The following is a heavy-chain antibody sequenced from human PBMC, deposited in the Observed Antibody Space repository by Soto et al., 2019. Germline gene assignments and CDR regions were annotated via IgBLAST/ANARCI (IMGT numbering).Heavy chain of an antibody. Sequence: GGSLRLSCAASGFTFSNYAMHWVRQAPGKGLEWVSFISYDGNNKYYADSVKGRFTISRDNSKNTLSLQMNSLRTEDTAVYYCVTTYPISSYAIPDVWGQRSLDTVSS. CDR2: ISYDGNNK. CDR1: GFTFSNYA. CDR3: VTTYPISSYAIPDV. J-gene: IGHJ4*02. D-gene: IGHD2-8*01. V-gene: IGHV3-30-3*01.